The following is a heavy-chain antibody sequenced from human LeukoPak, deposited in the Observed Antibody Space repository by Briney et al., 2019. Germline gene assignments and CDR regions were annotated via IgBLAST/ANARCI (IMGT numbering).Heavy chain of an antibody. CDR2: INHSGST. Sequence: SETLSLTCAVYGGSFSGYYWSWIRQPPGKGLEWIGEINHSGSTNYNPSLKSRVTISVDTSKNQFSLKLSSVTAADTAVYYCARGYVVVPATPEANWFDPWCQGTLVTVST. D-gene: IGHD2-2*01. CDR3: ARGYVVVPATPEANWFDP. J-gene: IGHJ5*02. CDR1: GGSFSGYY. V-gene: IGHV4-34*01.